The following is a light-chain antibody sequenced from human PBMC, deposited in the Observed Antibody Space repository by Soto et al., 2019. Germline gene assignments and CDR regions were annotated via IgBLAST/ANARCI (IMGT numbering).Light chain of an antibody. CDR2: GNT. J-gene: IGLJ2*01. CDR1: NSNIGAAYD. CDR3: SSYASSGAVV. V-gene: IGLV1-40*01. Sequence: QSVLTQPPSVSGAPGQRVTISCIGSNSNIGAAYDVHWYQHLAGTAPKLLIYGNTNRPSGVPDRFSGSKSGTSASLTITGLQAEDEADYYCSSYASSGAVVFGGGTKLTVL.